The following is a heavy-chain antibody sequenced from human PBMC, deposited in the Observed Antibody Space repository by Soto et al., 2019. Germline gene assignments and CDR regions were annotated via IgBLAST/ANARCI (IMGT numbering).Heavy chain of an antibody. D-gene: IGHD3-3*01. CDR1: GFTFTSSA. Sequence: SVKVSCKASGFTFTSSAVQWVRQARGQRLEWIGWIVVGSGNTNYAQKFQERVIITRDMSTSTAYMELSSLRSEDTAVYYCAREGLQYYDFWSGYYRGYYYYYMDVWGKGTTVTVSS. CDR3: AREGLQYYDFWSGYYRGYYYYYMDV. CDR2: IVVGSGNT. J-gene: IGHJ6*03. V-gene: IGHV1-58*01.